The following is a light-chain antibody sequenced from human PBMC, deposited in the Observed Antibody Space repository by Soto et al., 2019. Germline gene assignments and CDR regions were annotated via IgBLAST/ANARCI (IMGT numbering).Light chain of an antibody. CDR3: QHYNSYSEA. Sequence: DIQMTQSPSTLSGSLGDRVTLTCRASQTIRSWLAWYQQKPGKAPKLLIYKASTLKSGVPSRFSGSGSGTEFTLTISSLQPDDFATYYCQHYNSYSEAFGQGTKVDI. V-gene: IGKV1-5*03. CDR2: KAS. J-gene: IGKJ1*01. CDR1: QTIRSW.